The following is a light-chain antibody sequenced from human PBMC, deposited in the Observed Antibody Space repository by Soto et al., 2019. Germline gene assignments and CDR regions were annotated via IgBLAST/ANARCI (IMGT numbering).Light chain of an antibody. CDR1: SGHSSYI. CDR3: ATCDSNSWV. Sequence: QSVLTQSSSASGSLGSSVTLTCTLSSGHSSYIIAWHQQQPGQAPRYLMKLEGSRTYNKGSRVPDRFSGSSSGADRYLSIHNLQAEDDADYYCATCDSNSWVFGGGTKLTVL. CDR2: LEGSRTY. V-gene: IGLV4-60*03. J-gene: IGLJ3*02.